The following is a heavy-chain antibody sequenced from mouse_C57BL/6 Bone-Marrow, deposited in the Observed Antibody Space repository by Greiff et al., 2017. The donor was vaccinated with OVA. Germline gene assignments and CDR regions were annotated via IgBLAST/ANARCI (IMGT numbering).Heavy chain of an antibody. J-gene: IGHJ1*03. CDR2: INPSSGYT. Sequence: QVQLKESGAELAKPGASVKLSCKASGYTFTSYWMHWVKQRPGQGLEWIGYINPSSGYTKYNQKFKDKATLTADKSSSTAYMQLSSLTYEDSAGYYCARSGTTVVATDWYFDVWGTGTTVTVSS. D-gene: IGHD1-1*01. CDR3: ARSGTTVVATDWYFDV. CDR1: GYTFTSYW. V-gene: IGHV1-7*01.